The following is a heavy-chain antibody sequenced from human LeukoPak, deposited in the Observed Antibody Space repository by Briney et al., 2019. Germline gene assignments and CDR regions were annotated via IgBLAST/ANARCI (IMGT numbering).Heavy chain of an antibody. J-gene: IGHJ4*02. CDR1: GYSFTSYW. Sequence: GESLKISCKGSGYSFTSYWIGWVRQMPGKGLEWMGIIYPGDSDTRYSPSFQGQVTISADKSISTAYLQWSSLKASDTAMYYCARRYCSSNSCHAFDYWGQGTLVTVSS. V-gene: IGHV5-51*01. CDR2: IYPGDSDT. D-gene: IGHD2-2*01. CDR3: ARRYCSSNSCHAFDY.